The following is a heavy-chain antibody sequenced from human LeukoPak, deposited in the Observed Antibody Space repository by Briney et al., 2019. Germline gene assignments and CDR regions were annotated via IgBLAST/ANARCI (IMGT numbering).Heavy chain of an antibody. Sequence: PSETLSLTCTVSGGSVSDYYWSWIRQSPGKGLEWIGYIYYTGSTSYNPSLRSRVTMSADTSKNQFSLKLSSVTAADTAVYYCARRSCSGGTCYESRGWFDSWGQGTLVTVSS. CDR1: GGSVSDYY. D-gene: IGHD2-15*01. CDR2: IYYTGST. J-gene: IGHJ5*01. V-gene: IGHV4-59*02. CDR3: ARRSCSGGTCYESRGWFDS.